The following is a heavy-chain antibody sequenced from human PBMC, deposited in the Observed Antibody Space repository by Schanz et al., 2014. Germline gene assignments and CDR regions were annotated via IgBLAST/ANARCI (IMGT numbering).Heavy chain of an antibody. CDR3: ARGGQGFGEPHQRLFEY. Sequence: QVQLQESGPGLVKPSETLSLTCTVSGGSISSYYWSWIRQPAGKGLEWIGRIYTSGSTNYNPSLKSRVPMSVDDSKNQFSLPRTAVTGADTAVYYCARGGQGFGEPHQRLFEYWGPGTLVTVSS. CDR1: GGSISSYY. D-gene: IGHD3-10*01. CDR2: IYTSGST. V-gene: IGHV4-4*07. J-gene: IGHJ4*02.